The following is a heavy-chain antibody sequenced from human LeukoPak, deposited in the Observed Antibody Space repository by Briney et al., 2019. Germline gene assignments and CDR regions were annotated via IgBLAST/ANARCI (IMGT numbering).Heavy chain of an antibody. Sequence: GESLKISCEGFGFTFTTYWIGWVRQMPGKGLEWMGVIYPGDSDTRYSPSFQGQVTISADKSISTAYLQWSSLKASDTAMYYCARHLGGAVSKRGAFDIWGQGTMVTVSS. CDR1: GFTFTTYW. J-gene: IGHJ3*02. D-gene: IGHD3-10*01. V-gene: IGHV5-51*01. CDR2: IYPGDSDT. CDR3: ARHLGGAVSKRGAFDI.